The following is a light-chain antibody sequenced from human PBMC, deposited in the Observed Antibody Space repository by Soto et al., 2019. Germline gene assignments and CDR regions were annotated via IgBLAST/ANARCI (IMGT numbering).Light chain of an antibody. J-gene: IGKJ3*01. CDR1: QSLSSSY. Sequence: EIVLTQSPGTLSLSPGERVTLTCRASQSLSSSYLACYQQKPGQAPRLLIYGASSSATGIPERFSGSGSGTDFTLTISRLEPEDFAVYYCQQYGSSPFTFGPGTKVDIK. V-gene: IGKV3-20*01. CDR2: GAS. CDR3: QQYGSSPFT.